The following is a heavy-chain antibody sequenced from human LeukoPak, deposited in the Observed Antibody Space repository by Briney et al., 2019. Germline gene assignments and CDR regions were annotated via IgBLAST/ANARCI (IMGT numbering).Heavy chain of an antibody. Sequence: GGSLRLSCAASGFTFSSYAMHWVRQAPGKGLEWVAVISYDRSNKYYADSVKGRFTISRDNSKNTLYLQMNSLRAEDTAVYYCARDYYYDSSGYPTPDYWGQGTLVTVSS. CDR2: ISYDRSNK. CDR1: GFTFSSYA. CDR3: ARDYYYDSSGYPTPDY. D-gene: IGHD3-22*01. V-gene: IGHV3-30-3*01. J-gene: IGHJ4*02.